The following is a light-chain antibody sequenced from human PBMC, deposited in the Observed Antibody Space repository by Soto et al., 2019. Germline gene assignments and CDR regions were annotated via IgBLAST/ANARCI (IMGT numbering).Light chain of an antibody. Sequence: QSALTQPASVSGSPGQSITISCAGTSSDVGAYNYVYWYQHHPGKAPKLMIYDVNNRPSGDSNRFSGSKSGNTASLTISGLQAEDEADYYCSSWTSGATDVFGSGTKVTVL. CDR1: SSDVGAYNY. CDR2: DVN. CDR3: SSWTSGATDV. J-gene: IGLJ1*01. V-gene: IGLV2-14*03.